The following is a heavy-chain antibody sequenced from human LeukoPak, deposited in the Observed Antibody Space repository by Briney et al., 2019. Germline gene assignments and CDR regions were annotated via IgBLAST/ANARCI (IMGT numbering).Heavy chain of an antibody. CDR1: GYTFTNYG. J-gene: IGHJ4*02. Sequence: ASVKVSCAASGYTFTNYGITWARQAPGQGLEWVGWISTYNGNTKYAQALQGRVTLTTDTSTSTAYLELRSLTSDDTAVCFCTRARSIAGSWNFWGQGALVTVSS. V-gene: IGHV1-18*01. CDR2: ISTYNGNT. CDR3: TRARSIAGSWNF. D-gene: IGHD6-13*01.